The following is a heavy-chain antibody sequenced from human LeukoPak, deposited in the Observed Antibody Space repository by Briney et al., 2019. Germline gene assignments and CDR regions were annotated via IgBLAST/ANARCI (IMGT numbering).Heavy chain of an antibody. V-gene: IGHV3-66*01. J-gene: IGHJ6*03. CDR1: GFTVSSNY. D-gene: IGHD2-2*01. CDR2: IYSCGST. CDR3: ATDLRSTSCLPDYYYYMDV. Sequence: GGSLRLSCAASGFTVSSNYMSWVRQAPGKGLEWVAVIYSCGSTYYADSVKGRFTISRDNSKNTLYLQMNSLRAEDTAVYYCATDLRSTSCLPDYYYYMDVWGKGTTVTVSS.